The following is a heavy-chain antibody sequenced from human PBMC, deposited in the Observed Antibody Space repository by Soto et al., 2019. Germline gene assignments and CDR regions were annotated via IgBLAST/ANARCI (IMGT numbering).Heavy chain of an antibody. CDR1: RGTFSNYA. CDR2: IVPIHDTT. Sequence: QVQLVQTGAEVKRPGSSVNVSCTASRGTFSNYAILWVRQAPGQGLEWMGGIVPIHDTTDYAQKFQGRVTMCADEPTRTAYMELRILRSGATAVYFCAADYAGLQSWGHGTLVTVSS. D-gene: IGHD3-16*01. J-gene: IGHJ5*01. V-gene: IGHV1-69*01. CDR3: AADYAGLQS.